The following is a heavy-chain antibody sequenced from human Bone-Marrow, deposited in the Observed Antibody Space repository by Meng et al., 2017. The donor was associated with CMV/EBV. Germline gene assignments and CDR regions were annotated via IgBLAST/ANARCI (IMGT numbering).Heavy chain of an antibody. V-gene: IGHV3-23*03. CDR2: IYSGGGST. Sequence: GGSLRLSCAASGFTLSSYAMSWVRQAPGKGLEWVSIIYSGGGSTYYADSVKGRFTISRDNAENSLYLQMNSLRAEDTAVYYCARASEGDSSGYYYVARVSDYWGQGTLVTVSS. CDR1: GFTLSSYA. J-gene: IGHJ4*02. CDR3: ARASEGDSSGYYYVARVSDY. D-gene: IGHD3-22*01.